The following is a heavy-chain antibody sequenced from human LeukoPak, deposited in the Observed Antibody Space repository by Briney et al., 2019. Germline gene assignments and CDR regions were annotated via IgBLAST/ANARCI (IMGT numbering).Heavy chain of an antibody. J-gene: IGHJ6*02. CDR2: ISWNSGSI. CDR1: GFSCSTRG. CDR3: AKVVVAATLGYYYGMDV. D-gene: IGHD2-15*01. V-gene: IGHV3-9*01. Sequence: GGSLRLSCAASGFSCSTRGMHWVRQAPGKGLEWVSGISWNSGSIGYADSVKGRFTISRDNAKNSLYLQMNSLRAEDTALYYCAKVVVAATLGYYYGMDVWGQGTTVTVSS.